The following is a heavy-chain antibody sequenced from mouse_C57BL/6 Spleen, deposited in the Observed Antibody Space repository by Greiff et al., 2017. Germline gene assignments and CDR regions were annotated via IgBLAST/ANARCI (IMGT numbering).Heavy chain of an antibody. CDR2: IDPESGDT. J-gene: IGHJ3*01. V-gene: IGHV14-4*01. CDR1: GFNIKDDY. Sequence: VQLQQSGAELVRPGASVKLSCTASGFNIKDDYMHWVKQRPEQGLEWIGWIDPESGDTEYASKFQGKATITADTSSNTAYLQLSSLTSEDTAVYYCTTGRAWFAYWGQGTLVTVSA. CDR3: TTGRAWFAY.